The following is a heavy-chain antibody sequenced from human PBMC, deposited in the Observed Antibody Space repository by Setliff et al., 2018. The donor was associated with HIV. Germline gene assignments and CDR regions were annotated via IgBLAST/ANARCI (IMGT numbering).Heavy chain of an antibody. CDR1: GFTFSSAW. V-gene: IGHV3-15*01. Sequence: KLGGSLRLSCAASGFTASGFTFSSAWMTWVRQCPGKGLEWLGRMTSRHDGGTTDYAAPVKGRFTFSRDDSTNTLYLQMNNLKIEDTAVYYCVTDDKVAFDVWGRGTMVT. CDR3: VTDDKVAFDV. CDR2: MTSRHDGGTT. J-gene: IGHJ3*01.